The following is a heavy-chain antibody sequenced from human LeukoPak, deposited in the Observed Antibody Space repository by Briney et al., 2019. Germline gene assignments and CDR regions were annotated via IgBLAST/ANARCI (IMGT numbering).Heavy chain of an antibody. CDR1: GGSISSGGYY. D-gene: IGHD1-26*01. CDR3: ASAVSTWEQFDY. Sequence: SETLSLTCTVSGGSISSGGYYWSWIRQHPGKGLEWIGYIYYSGSTYYNPSLKSRVTISVDTSKNQFSLKLSSVTAADTAVYYCASAVSTWEQFDYWGQGTLVTVSS. J-gene: IGHJ4*02. CDR2: IYYSGST. V-gene: IGHV4-31*03.